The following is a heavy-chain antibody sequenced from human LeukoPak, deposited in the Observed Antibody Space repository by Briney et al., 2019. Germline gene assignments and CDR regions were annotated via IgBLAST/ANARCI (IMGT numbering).Heavy chain of an antibody. CDR1: GGSISSYY. J-gene: IGHJ4*02. V-gene: IGHV4-59*01. CDR3: ARVKQQRFDY. CDR2: IYYSGST. Sequence: SETLSLTCTVSGGSISSYYWSWIRQPPGKGLEWIGYIYYSGSTNYNPSLKSRVTISADTSKNQFSLKLSSVTAADTAVYYCARVKQQRFDYWGQGTLVTVSS. D-gene: IGHD6-13*01.